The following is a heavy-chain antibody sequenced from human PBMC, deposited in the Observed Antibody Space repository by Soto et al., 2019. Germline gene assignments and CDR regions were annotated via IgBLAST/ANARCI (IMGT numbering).Heavy chain of an antibody. CDR2: INEDGSQK. J-gene: IGHJ4*02. D-gene: IGHD1-1*01. CDR1: GFTFSRYW. CDR3: AREEQGGPDK. V-gene: IGHV3-7*04. Sequence: EVQLAESGGTLVQPGQSLRLSCVLSGFTFSRYWMAWVRQAPGKGLEWVANINEDGSQKLHLDSVKGRFTISRDNAKKSLYLQMNSLRVEDTAVYYCAREEQGGPDKWGQGTLVTVSS.